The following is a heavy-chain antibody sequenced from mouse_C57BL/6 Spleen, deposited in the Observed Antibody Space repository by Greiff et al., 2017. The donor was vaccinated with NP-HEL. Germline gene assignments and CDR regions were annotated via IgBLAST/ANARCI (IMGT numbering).Heavy chain of an antibody. D-gene: IGHD2-1*01. Sequence: VKLMESGAELAKPGASVKLSCKASGYTFTSYWMHWVKQRPGQGLEWIGYINPSSGYTKYNQKFKDKATLNADKSSSTAYMQLSSLTYEDSAVYYCASGNGDAMDYWGQGTSVTVSS. CDR2: INPSSGYT. CDR1: GYTFTSYW. J-gene: IGHJ4*01. CDR3: ASGNGDAMDY. V-gene: IGHV1-7*01.